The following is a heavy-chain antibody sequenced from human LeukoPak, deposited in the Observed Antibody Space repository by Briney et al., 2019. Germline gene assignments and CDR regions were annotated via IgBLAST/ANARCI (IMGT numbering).Heavy chain of an antibody. J-gene: IGHJ4*02. D-gene: IGHD3-9*01. V-gene: IGHV3-21*01. CDR3: ASNDDILTDY. Sequence: PGRSLRLSCAASGFTFSSYSMNWVRQAPGKGLEWVSSISSSSSYIYYADSVKGRFTISRDNAKNSLYLQMNSLRAEDTAVYYCASNDDILTDYWGQGTLVTVSS. CDR1: GFTFSSYS. CDR2: ISSSSSYI.